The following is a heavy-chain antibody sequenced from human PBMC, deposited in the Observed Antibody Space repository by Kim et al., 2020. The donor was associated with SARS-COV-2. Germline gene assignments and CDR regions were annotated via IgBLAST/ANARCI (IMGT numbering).Heavy chain of an antibody. J-gene: IGHJ5*02. CDR3: ARTHGGGANWLDP. CDR1: GDSVSSDSAI. V-gene: IGHV6-1*01. CDR2: TYYRSKWYI. D-gene: IGHD2-15*01. Sequence: SQTLSLTCVISGDSVSSDSAIWTWIRQSPSRGLEWLGRTYYRSKWYIEYGASVKSRITINPDTSKNQFSLQLKSVTPEDTAVYFCARTHGGGANWLDPWGQGTVVTVSS.